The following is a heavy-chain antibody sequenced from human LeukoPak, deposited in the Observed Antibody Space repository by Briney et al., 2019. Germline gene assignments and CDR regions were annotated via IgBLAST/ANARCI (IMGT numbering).Heavy chain of an antibody. CDR1: GGSISSGSYY. CDR3: ASADFWSGYYTRFDY. Sequence: SETLSLTCTVSGGSISSGSYYRSWIRQPAGKGLEWIGRIYTSGSTNYNPSLKSRVTISVDTSKNQFSLKLSSVTAADTDVYYCASADFWSGYYTRFDYWGQGTLVTVSS. V-gene: IGHV4-61*02. J-gene: IGHJ4*02. CDR2: IYTSGST. D-gene: IGHD3-3*01.